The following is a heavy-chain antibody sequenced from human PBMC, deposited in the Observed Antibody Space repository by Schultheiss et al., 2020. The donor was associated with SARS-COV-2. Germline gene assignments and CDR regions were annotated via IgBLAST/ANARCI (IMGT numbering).Heavy chain of an antibody. J-gene: IGHJ5*02. CDR3: ARTYNWFDP. CDR2: IYNSGST. CDR1: GGSISSYY. V-gene: IGHV4-59*06. Sequence: SETLSLTCTVSGGSISSYYSSWIRQHPGKGLEWIGYIYNSGSTYYNPSLKSRVTISVDTSKNQFSLKLSSVTAADTAVYYCARTYNWFDPWGQGTLVTVSS.